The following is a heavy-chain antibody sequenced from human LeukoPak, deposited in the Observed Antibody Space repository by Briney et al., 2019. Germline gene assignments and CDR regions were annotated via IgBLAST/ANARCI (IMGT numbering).Heavy chain of an antibody. Sequence: SETLSLTCTVSGGSISSYYWSWIRQPPGKGLEWIGYIYYSGSTNYNPSLKSRVTISVDTSKNQFSLKLSSVTAADTAVYYCAKEWEVPSAYWGQGTLFTVSS. D-gene: IGHD2-2*01. CDR2: IYYSGST. V-gene: IGHV4-59*01. CDR3: AKEWEVPSAY. CDR1: GGSISSYY. J-gene: IGHJ4*02.